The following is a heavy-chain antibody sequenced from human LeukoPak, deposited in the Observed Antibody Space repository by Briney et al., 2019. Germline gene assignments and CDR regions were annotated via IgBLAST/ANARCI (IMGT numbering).Heavy chain of an antibody. CDR1: GFTFSSYA. V-gene: IGHV3-23*01. D-gene: IGHD1-26*01. CDR3: ARPVSGSYYEALGV. CDR2: ISNSGGNT. Sequence: RGSLRLSCAASGFTFSSYAMNWVRQAPGKGLEWVSTISNSGGNTYYADSVKGRFTISRDNSKNTLYLQMNSLRAEDTAVYYCARPVSGSYYEALGVWGQGTTVTVSS. J-gene: IGHJ6*02.